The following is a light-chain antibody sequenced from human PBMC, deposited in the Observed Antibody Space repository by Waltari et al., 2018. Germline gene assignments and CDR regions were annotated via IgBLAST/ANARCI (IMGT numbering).Light chain of an antibody. CDR1: QSFSTH. CDR3: QQSYNTPRT. V-gene: IGKV1-39*01. Sequence: DIQMTQSPSSLSASVGDRVSITCRASQSFSTHLNWYQQKPGKAPKLLIYAASNLQSGVPSRFSGRGSETDFTLTISSLQPEDFAVYYCQQSYNTPRTFGPGTKVEIK. J-gene: IGKJ3*01. CDR2: AAS.